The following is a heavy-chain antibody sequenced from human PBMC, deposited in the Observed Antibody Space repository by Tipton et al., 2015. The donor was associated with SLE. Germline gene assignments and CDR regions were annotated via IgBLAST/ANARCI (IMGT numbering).Heavy chain of an antibody. CDR2: IRGSGGST. D-gene: IGHD3-16*02. CDR3: ARSAPYDYIWGSYLAYFDY. Sequence: SLRLSCAASGLTFSSYAMSWVRQAPGKGLEWVSAIRGSGGSTYYADSVKGRFTISRDNSKNTLYLQMNSLSADDTAVYYCARSAPYDYIWGSYLAYFDYWGQGTLVTVSS. CDR1: GLTFSSYA. V-gene: IGHV3-23*01. J-gene: IGHJ4*02.